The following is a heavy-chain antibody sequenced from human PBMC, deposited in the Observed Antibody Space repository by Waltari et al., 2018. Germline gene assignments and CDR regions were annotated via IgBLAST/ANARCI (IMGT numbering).Heavy chain of an antibody. CDR3: ARWDQDYFSFFFDY. CDR1: GTSISSXKHY. V-gene: IGHV4-30-4*08. D-gene: IGHD4-17*01. J-gene: IGHJ4*02. Sequence: QVHLQEMGPGLVKPSQTLSLTCAVSGTSISSXKHYWNWIRQPPGKGLEWIGSIYYDGGTKYTPSLESRVTISIDTSKNQFSLKLSSVTAADTAVYFCARWDQDYFSFFFDYWXXGTLVTVSS. CDR2: IYYDGGT.